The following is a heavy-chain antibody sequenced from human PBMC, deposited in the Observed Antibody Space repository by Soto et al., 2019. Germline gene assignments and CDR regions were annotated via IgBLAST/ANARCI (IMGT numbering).Heavy chain of an antibody. CDR2: IIPIFGTT. J-gene: IGHJ6*02. D-gene: IGHD5-18*01. Sequence: SVKVSCKASGGTFSSYSISWVRQAPGQGLGWMGGIIPIFGTTKYAQKIQGRVKITADESTSTAYMELSSLRSEDTAVYYCARDFQDTAMGPLTDYYYGMDVWGQGTTVTVSS. V-gene: IGHV1-69*13. CDR3: ARDFQDTAMGPLTDYYYGMDV. CDR1: GGTFSSYS.